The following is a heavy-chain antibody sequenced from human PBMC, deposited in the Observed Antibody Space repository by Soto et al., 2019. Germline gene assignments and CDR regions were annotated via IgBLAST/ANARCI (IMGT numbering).Heavy chain of an antibody. CDR3: ARDDYTFGVY. V-gene: IGHV3-11*01. CDR1: GFSFRDYF. D-gene: IGHD3-16*01. Sequence: VGSLRLSCAASGFSFRDYFMSWIRQAPGKGLEWVSYIGPYSNTIYYADSVKGRFTISRDDATNSLYLHMNSLTTEDTAVYYCARDDYTFGVYWGQGTPVTVSS. CDR2: IGPYSNTI. J-gene: IGHJ4*02.